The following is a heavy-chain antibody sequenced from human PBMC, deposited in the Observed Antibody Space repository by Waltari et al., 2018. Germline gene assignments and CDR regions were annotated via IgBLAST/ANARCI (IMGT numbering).Heavy chain of an antibody. V-gene: IGHV3-74*01. CDR1: GFNLITPL. D-gene: IGHD6-19*01. CDR2: NNSDWSAT. CDR3: ARVATRTYTSPVPERDYYYGMDV. Sequence: VQRVESGGGLVQPGEWLRLSCADFGFNLITPLRHWSRQAPGRGLALLSRNNSDWSATTYAGSVKGRFTISRDNAKKTMSLQMNRLRVEDTAVYYCARVATRTYTSPVPERDYYYGMDVWGQGTTVRVSS. J-gene: IGHJ6*02.